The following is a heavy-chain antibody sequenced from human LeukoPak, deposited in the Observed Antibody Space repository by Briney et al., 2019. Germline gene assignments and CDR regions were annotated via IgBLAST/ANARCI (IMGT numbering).Heavy chain of an antibody. Sequence: GGSLRLSCAVSGFTFSNAWMSWVRQAPGKGLEWVSGINWNGGSTGYADSVKGRFTISRDNAKNSLYLQMNSLRAEDTALYYCASGGIYYGAAFDFWGQGSLVTVSA. J-gene: IGHJ4*02. D-gene: IGHD1-26*01. V-gene: IGHV3-20*04. CDR1: GFTFSNAW. CDR3: ASGGIYYGAAFDF. CDR2: INWNGGST.